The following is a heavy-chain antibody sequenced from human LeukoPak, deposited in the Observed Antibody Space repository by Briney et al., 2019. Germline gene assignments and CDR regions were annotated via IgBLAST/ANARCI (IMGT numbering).Heavy chain of an antibody. CDR1: RLTCSENG. D-gene: IGHD2-15*01. V-gene: IGHV3-7*01. Sequence: GGGPRLSCAVSRLTCSENGMSWVVEAPGRGQEWVATIQQDGSEKYYVDSVKGRFAISRDNAKNSLYLQMNSLRVEDAAVYYCARYGTGGSWFGPWGQGTLVSVSS. CDR2: IQQDGSEK. CDR3: ARYGTGGSWFGP. J-gene: IGHJ5*02.